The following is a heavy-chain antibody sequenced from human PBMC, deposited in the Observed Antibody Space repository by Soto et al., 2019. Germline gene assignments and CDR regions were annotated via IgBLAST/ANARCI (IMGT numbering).Heavy chain of an antibody. CDR2: IHPDGSAK. J-gene: IGHJ5*02. CDR3: ARYSSTSGWFDP. CDR1: GFTFSSYW. V-gene: IGHV3-7*01. D-gene: IGHD6-13*01. Sequence: EVQLVESGGGLVQPGGSLRLSCAASGFTFSSYWMSWVRRAPGKGLESVANIHPDGSAKNYVDSVEGRFTISRDNAKNSLYLQMNSLRAEDSAVYYCARYSSTSGWFDPWGQVTLVTVSS.